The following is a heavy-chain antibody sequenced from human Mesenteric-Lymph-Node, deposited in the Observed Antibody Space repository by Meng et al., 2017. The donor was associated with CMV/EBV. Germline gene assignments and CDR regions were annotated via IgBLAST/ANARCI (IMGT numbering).Heavy chain of an antibody. Sequence: SYNASRYTFTDYHMHWVRHAPGACLECVGILKSDGDTTLYAQKFQGRVTMTRDTSSTTVYMELSGLRSEDTAVYYCAREGESNFWFDPWGQWTLVTVSS. CDR2: LKSDGDTT. CDR3: AREGESNFWFDP. D-gene: IGHD4/OR15-4a*01. V-gene: IGHV1-46*01. CDR1: RYTFTDYH. J-gene: IGHJ5*02.